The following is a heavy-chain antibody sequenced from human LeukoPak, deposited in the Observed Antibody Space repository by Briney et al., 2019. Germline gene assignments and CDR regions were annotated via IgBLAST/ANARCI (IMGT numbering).Heavy chain of an antibody. CDR2: IYYSGST. V-gene: IGHV4-59*11. CDR3: ARAGTTIYYYYMDV. CDR1: GGSISSHY. Sequence: SETLSLTCTVSGGSISSHYWSWIRQPPGKGLEWIGYIYYSGSTNYNPSLKSRVTISVHTSKNQFSLKLSSVTAADTAVYYCARAGTTIYYYYMDVWGKGTTVTVSS. D-gene: IGHD6-19*01. J-gene: IGHJ6*03.